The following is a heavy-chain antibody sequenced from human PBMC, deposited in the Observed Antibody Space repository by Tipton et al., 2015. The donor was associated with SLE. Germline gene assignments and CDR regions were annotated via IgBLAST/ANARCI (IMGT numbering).Heavy chain of an antibody. CDR1: GGSISSSDW. Sequence: SLRLSCSVSGGSISSSDWWSWVRQPPGKGLEWIGEFHHSGSTNYNPSLKSRVTISVDKSKNQFSLKLSSVTAADTAVYYCARDGGILVAGRFDYWGQETLVTVSS. J-gene: IGHJ4*02. CDR2: FHHSGST. V-gene: IGHV4-4*02. CDR3: ARDGGILVAGRFDY. D-gene: IGHD2-15*01.